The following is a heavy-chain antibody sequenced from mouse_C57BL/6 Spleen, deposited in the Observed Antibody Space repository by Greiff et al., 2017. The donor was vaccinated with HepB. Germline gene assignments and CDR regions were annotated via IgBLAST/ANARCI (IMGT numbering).Heavy chain of an antibody. J-gene: IGHJ3*01. CDR3: ARDHYGYDVGAWFAY. D-gene: IGHD2-2*01. CDR2: ISDGGSYT. CDR1: GFTFSSYA. Sequence: DVKLVESGGGLVKPGGSLKLSCPASGFTFSSYAMSWVRQTPEKRLEWVATISDGGSYTYYPDNVKGRFTISRDNAKNNLYLQMSHLKSEDTAMYYCARDHYGYDVGAWFAYWGQGTLVTVSA. V-gene: IGHV5-4*01.